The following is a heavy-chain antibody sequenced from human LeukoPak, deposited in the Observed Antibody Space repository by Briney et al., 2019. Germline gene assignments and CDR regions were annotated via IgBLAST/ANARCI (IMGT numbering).Heavy chain of an antibody. V-gene: IGHV4-59*01. Sequence: PSETLSLTCTVSGGSISSYYWSWIRQPPGKGLEWIGYIYYSGSTNYNPSLKSRVTISVDTSKNQFSLKLSSVTAADTAVYYCARDPEGAFDIWGQGTMVTVSS. CDR3: ARDPEGAFDI. J-gene: IGHJ3*02. CDR1: GGSISSYY. CDR2: IYYSGST.